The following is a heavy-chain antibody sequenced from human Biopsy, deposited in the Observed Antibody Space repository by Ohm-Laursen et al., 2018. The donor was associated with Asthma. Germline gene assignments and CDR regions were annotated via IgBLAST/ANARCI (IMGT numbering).Heavy chain of an antibody. CDR1: GFTFGSYG. V-gene: IGHV3-30*03. Sequence: SLRLSCAASGFTFGSYGMHWVRQAPGKGLEWVALISNDGSSKYYADSVKGRFTISRDISKNTLYLQMNSLRAEDTAVYYCARSDCGSGGYCYIPFYFWGQGALVTVSS. CDR3: ARSDCGSGGYCYIPFYF. J-gene: IGHJ4*02. D-gene: IGHD2-21*02. CDR2: ISNDGSSK.